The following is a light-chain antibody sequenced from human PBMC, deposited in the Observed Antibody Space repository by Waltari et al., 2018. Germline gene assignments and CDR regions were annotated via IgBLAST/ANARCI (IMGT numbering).Light chain of an antibody. CDR1: ENVPAGY. V-gene: IGKV3-20*01. J-gene: IGKJ1*01. CDR2: AVS. CDR3: HQYGSLPWT. Sequence: IVLTQSPGTLSLSPVERATLSCRASENVPAGYVAWYQQKPGQSPRLRMYAVSTRATGIPDRFSGSESGTDFTLIVSRLEPEDFAVYFCHQYGSLPWTFGQGTRVDIK.